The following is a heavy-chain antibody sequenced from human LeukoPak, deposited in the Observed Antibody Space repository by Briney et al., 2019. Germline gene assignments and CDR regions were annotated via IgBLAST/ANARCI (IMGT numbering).Heavy chain of an antibody. CDR2: INPSGGST. Sequence: ASVKVSCKASGYTFTSYYMHWVRQAPGQGLEWMGIINPSGGSTNYAQKFQGRVTITADKSTSTAYMELSSLRSEDTAVYYCAKDRVGSYQINGEFDYWGQGTLVTVSS. D-gene: IGHD2-15*01. CDR3: AKDRVGSYQINGEFDY. V-gene: IGHV1-46*01. J-gene: IGHJ4*02. CDR1: GYTFTSYY.